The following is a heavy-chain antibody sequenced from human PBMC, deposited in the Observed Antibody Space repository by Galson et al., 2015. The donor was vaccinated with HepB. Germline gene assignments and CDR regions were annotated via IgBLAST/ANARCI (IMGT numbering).Heavy chain of an antibody. Sequence: SLRLSCAASGFTFSSYGMHWVRQAPGKGLEWVAVIWYDGSNKYYADSVKGRFTISRDNSKNTLYLQMNSLRAEDTAVYYCARGETKYEYVTGFDYWGQGTLVTVSS. V-gene: IGHV3-33*08. CDR3: ARGETKYEYVTGFDY. CDR2: IWYDGSNK. D-gene: IGHD3-16*01. J-gene: IGHJ4*02. CDR1: GFTFSSYG.